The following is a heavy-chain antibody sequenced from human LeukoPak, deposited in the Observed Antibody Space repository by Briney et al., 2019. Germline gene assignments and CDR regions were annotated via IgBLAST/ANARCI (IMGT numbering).Heavy chain of an antibody. CDR3: ARTRGSHPSPFDS. J-gene: IGHJ4*02. D-gene: IGHD3-10*01. V-gene: IGHV3-53*01. CDR2: IYSGGST. Sequence: GGSLRLSCAASGFTVSHYYMTWVRQAPGKGLECVSVIYSGGSTYSADSVKGRFTISRDNSRNMVYLQMSSLRAKDTAVYYCARTRGSHPSPFDSWGQGTLVTVSS. CDR1: GFTVSHYY.